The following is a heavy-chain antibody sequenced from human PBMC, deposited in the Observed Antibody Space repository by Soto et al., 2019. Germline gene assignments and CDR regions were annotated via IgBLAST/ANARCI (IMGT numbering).Heavy chain of an antibody. Sequence: SETLSLTCTVSGGSISSYYWSWIPQPPGKGLEWIGYIYYSASTNYSPSLKSRVTISVDTSKNQFSLNLSSVTAADTAVYYCARHLPYCGGDCYSLDYWGQGTLVTVS. CDR1: GGSISSYY. J-gene: IGHJ4*02. V-gene: IGHV4-59*08. CDR3: ARHLPYCGGDCYSLDY. D-gene: IGHD2-21*02. CDR2: IYYSAST.